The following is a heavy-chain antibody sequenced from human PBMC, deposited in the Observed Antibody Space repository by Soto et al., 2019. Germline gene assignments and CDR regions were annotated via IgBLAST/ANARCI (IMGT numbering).Heavy chain of an antibody. CDR2: IHPNSGGT. J-gene: IGHJ4*02. CDR3: ARVNVVVVAATREYYFDY. Sequence: ASVKVSCKASGYTFTGYYMHWVRQAPGQGLEWMGWIHPNSGGTNYAQKFQGRVTMTRDTSISTAYMELSRLRSDDTAVYYCARVNVVVVAATREYYFDYWGQGTLVTVSS. V-gene: IGHV1-2*02. CDR1: GYTFTGYY. D-gene: IGHD2-15*01.